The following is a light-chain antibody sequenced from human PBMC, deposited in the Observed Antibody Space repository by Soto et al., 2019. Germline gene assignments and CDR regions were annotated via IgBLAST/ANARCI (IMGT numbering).Light chain of an antibody. J-gene: IGLJ2*01. CDR1: NIGSKG. V-gene: IGLV3-21*04. CDR2: SDT. CDR3: QVWDSGSAHVV. Sequence: SYELTQPPSVSVAPGKKASISCGGNNIGSKGVHGYQQKPGQAPVLVIYSDTDLPPVIPERFSGSNSANLATLTISRVEAGDEADYYCQVWDSGSAHVVFGGGTKLTVL.